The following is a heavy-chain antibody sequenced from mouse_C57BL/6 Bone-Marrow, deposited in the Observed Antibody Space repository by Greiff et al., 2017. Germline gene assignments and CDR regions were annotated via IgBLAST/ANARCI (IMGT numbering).Heavy chain of an antibody. CDR2: INYDGSSN. D-gene: IGHD1-1*01. CDR3: GREITTVGYFDY. CDR1: GFTFSDYY. V-gene: IGHV5-16*01. Sequence: EVKLVESEGGLVQPGSSLKLSCTAPGFTFSDYYMAWVRQVPEKGLEWVANINYDGSSNYYLDSLKRRFIISRDNAKNILYLQMSSLKSEDTATYFCGREITTVGYFDYWGQGTPLTVSS. J-gene: IGHJ2*01.